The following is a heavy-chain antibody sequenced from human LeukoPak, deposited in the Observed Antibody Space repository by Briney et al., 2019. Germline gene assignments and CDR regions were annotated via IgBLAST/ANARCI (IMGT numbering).Heavy chain of an antibody. CDR2: ISWNSGDI. CDR3: AMGNKRSTVGAGGNSRRFDY. V-gene: IGHV3-9*01. J-gene: IGHJ4*02. D-gene: IGHD4-23*01. CDR1: GFTFDDYA. Sequence: GRSLRLSCAAPGFTFDDYAMHWVRQAPGKGLEWVSGISWNSGDIGYADSVKGRFTISRDNAKNSLYLQMNSLRAEDTAVYYCAMGNKRSTVGAGGNSRRFDYWGQGTLVTVSS.